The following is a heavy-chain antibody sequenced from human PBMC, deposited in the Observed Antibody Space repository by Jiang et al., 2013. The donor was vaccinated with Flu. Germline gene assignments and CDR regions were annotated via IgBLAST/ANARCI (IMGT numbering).Heavy chain of an antibody. J-gene: IGHJ3*02. Sequence: GSISSSSYYWGWIRPAPTGRGVEWIGSIYYSGSTYYNPSLKSRVTISVDTSKNQFSLKLSSVTAADTAVYYCASLRQGAARPWDAFDIWGQGTMVTVSS. D-gene: IGHD6-6*01. CDR3: ASLRQGAARPWDAFDI. CDR2: IYYSGST. V-gene: IGHV4-39*01. CDR1: GSISSSSYY.